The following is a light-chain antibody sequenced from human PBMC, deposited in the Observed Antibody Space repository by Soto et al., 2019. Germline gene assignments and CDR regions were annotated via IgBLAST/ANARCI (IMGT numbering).Light chain of an antibody. Sequence: TVLTQSPGTLSLSPGERATLSCRASQSVSSNYLAWYQQKPGQAPRLLIYGATSRATGVPDRFSGSGSGTDFTLTISRLEPEDFAVYYCQKYGRSPLITFGQGKRLDIK. CDR1: QSVSSNY. CDR3: QKYGRSPLIT. V-gene: IGKV3-20*01. J-gene: IGKJ5*01. CDR2: GAT.